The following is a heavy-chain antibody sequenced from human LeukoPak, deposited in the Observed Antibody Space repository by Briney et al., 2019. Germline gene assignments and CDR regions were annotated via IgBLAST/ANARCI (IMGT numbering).Heavy chain of an antibody. Sequence: GGTLRLSSAGSGFTVSNNYMSWVRQAPGNGLEWVSIMYATSGTYSADSVKGRFTISRDSSANTLYLQMNSLRAEDSAVYYCARGNSDSWNYKRCFDHWGQGTLVTVSS. V-gene: IGHV3-53*01. CDR1: GFTVSNNY. CDR3: ARGNSDSWNYKRCFDH. J-gene: IGHJ5*02. D-gene: IGHD1-7*01. CDR2: MYATSGT.